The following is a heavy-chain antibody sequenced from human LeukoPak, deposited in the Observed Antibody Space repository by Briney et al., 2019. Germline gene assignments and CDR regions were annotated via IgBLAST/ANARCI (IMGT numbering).Heavy chain of an antibody. CDR2: ICGSGTTT. CDR1: GFTFSSYA. J-gene: IGHJ4*02. Sequence: GGSLRLSCAASGFTFSSYAMTWVRQTPGEGLDWVSAICGSGTTTYTADSVKGRFTIFRDSSRNTLFLQMNSLRAEDTAVYYCAKDRPFGYSYGYFDYWGQGTLVTVSS. V-gene: IGHV3-23*01. CDR3: AKDRPFGYSYGYFDY. D-gene: IGHD5-18*01.